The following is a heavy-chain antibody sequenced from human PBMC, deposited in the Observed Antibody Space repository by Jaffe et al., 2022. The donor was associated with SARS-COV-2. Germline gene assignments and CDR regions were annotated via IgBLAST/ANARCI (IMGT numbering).Heavy chain of an antibody. D-gene: IGHD2-15*01. Sequence: QVQLVESGGGVVQPGRSLRLSCAASGFTFSSYGMHWVRQAPGKGLEWVAVIWYDGSNKYYADSVKGRFTISRDNSKNTLYLQMNSLRAEDTAVYYCARDSVPETVVNLFDYWGQGTLVTVSS. V-gene: IGHV3-33*01. CDR1: GFTFSSYG. CDR3: ARDSVPETVVNLFDY. CDR2: IWYDGSNK. J-gene: IGHJ4*02.